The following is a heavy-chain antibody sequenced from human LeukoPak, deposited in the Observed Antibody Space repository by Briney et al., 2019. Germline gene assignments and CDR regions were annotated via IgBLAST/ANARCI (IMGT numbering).Heavy chain of an antibody. CDR1: GGSISSYY. CDR3: ARHGGYSSSWYRGGHYYYYMDV. J-gene: IGHJ6*03. CDR2: IYYSGST. Sequence: SETLSLTCTVSGGSISSYYWSWIRQPPGKGLEWIGYIYYSGSTNYNPSLKSRVTISVDTSKDQFSLKLSSVTAADTAVYYCARHGGYSSSWYRGGHYYYYMDVWGKGTTVTVSS. V-gene: IGHV4-59*08. D-gene: IGHD6-13*01.